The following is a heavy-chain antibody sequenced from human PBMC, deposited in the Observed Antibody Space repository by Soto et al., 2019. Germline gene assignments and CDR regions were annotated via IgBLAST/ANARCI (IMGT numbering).Heavy chain of an antibody. Sequence: TQPHTCSVSGDTISNSRFYWAWKRKPPGDGLEWIGSIYHTGNAYYNPSLKSRVTISVDTSKNQFSLKLTSVTAADAALYYCARDFFDSSDYTTNWFDPWGQGTLVTVSS. J-gene: IGHJ5*02. D-gene: IGHD3-22*01. CDR3: ARDFFDSSDYTTNWFDP. CDR2: IYHTGNA. CDR1: GDTISNSRFY. V-gene: IGHV4-39*01.